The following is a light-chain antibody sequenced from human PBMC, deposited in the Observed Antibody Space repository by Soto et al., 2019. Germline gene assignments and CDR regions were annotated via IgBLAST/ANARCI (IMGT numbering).Light chain of an antibody. CDR1: SGDVGAYNY. Sequence: QSVLTQPASVSGSPGQSITISCTGTSGDVGAYNYVSWYQQHPGKAPKLMIYDVTNRPSGVSNRFSGSKSGNTASLTISGLQAEDEADYYCSSYASSSARVFGTGTRSPS. J-gene: IGLJ1*01. V-gene: IGLV2-14*01. CDR3: SSYASSSARV. CDR2: DVT.